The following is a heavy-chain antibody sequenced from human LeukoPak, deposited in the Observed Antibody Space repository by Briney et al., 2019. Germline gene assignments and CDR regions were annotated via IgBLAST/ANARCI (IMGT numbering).Heavy chain of an antibody. V-gene: IGHV1-8*01. Sequence: ASVKVSCKASGYSFPSYDINWVRQATGQGLEWMGWMNPNSGNTGYAQKFQGRVTMTRNTSTITAYMELSSLKLEDTAVYYCAARRDISVAGPGAFDIWGQGTMVTVSS. D-gene: IGHD6-19*01. CDR3: AARRDISVAGPGAFDI. CDR1: GYSFPSYD. J-gene: IGHJ3*02. CDR2: MNPNSGNT.